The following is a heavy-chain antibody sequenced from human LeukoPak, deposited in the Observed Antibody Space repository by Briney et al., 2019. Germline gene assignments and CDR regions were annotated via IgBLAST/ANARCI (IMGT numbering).Heavy chain of an antibody. CDR1: GFTSSSYA. Sequence: GGSLRLSCAASGFTSSSYAMHWVRQAPGKGLEWVAVISYDGSNKYYADSVKGRFTISRDNSKNTLYLQMNSLRAEDTAVYYCARGDVVVPAATDYWGQGTLVTVSS. CDR3: ARGDVVVPAATDY. J-gene: IGHJ4*02. CDR2: ISYDGSNK. D-gene: IGHD2-2*01. V-gene: IGHV3-30-3*01.